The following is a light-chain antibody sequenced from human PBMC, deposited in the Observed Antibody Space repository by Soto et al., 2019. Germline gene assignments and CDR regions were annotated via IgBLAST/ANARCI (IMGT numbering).Light chain of an antibody. Sequence: DIQLTQSPSFLSASVGDRVTITCRASQGISSYLAWYQQKPGKAPKLLIYAAYTLQSGVPSRFRGSGSGTEFTLTISSLQPEDFATYYCQQLNSYPLTFGGGTKVEIK. CDR2: AAY. CDR3: QQLNSYPLT. J-gene: IGKJ4*01. V-gene: IGKV1-9*01. CDR1: QGISSY.